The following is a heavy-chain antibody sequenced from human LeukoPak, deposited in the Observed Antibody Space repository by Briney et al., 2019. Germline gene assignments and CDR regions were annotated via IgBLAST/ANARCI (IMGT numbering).Heavy chain of an antibody. CDR1: GFTFSSYS. Sequence: PGGSLRLSCAASGFTFSSYSMNWVRQAPGKGLEWVSYISSSSSTIYYADSVKGRFTISRDNAKNSLYLQMNSLRAEDTAVYYCTRGDNWNDVGAFDIWGQGTMATVSS. J-gene: IGHJ3*02. V-gene: IGHV3-48*01. CDR2: ISSSSSTI. CDR3: TRGDNWNDVGAFDI. D-gene: IGHD1-20*01.